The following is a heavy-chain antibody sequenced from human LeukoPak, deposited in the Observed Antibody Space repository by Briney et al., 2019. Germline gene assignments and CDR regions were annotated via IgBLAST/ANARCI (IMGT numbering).Heavy chain of an antibody. V-gene: IGHV1-2*02. CDR1: GYTFTGYY. Sequence: GASVKVSCKASGYTFTGYYTHWVRQAPGQGLEWMGWINPNSGGTNYAQKFQGRVTMTRDTSISTAYMELSRLRSDDTAVYYCARVDARLRLGELSPFDYWGQGTLVTVSS. CDR2: INPNSGGT. CDR3: ARVDARLRLGELSPFDY. D-gene: IGHD3-16*02. J-gene: IGHJ4*02.